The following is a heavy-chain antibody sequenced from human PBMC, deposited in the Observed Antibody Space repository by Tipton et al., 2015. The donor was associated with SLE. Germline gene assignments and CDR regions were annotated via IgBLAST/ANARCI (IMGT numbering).Heavy chain of an antibody. D-gene: IGHD2-15*01. CDR3: ANLEVYCSGGICSKNW. J-gene: IGHJ4*02. CDR2: ISGLHGRT. Sequence: SLRLSCAASGFTFNNYAMSWVRQAPGKGLEWVSAISGLHGRTSYADSVKGRFTISRDDSKNILYLQMKSLRAEDTAVYYCANLEVYCSGGICSKNWWGQGTLVTVSS. CDR1: GFTFNNYA. V-gene: IGHV3-23*01.